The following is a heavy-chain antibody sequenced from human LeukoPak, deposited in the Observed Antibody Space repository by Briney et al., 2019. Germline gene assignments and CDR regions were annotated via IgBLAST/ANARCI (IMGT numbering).Heavy chain of an antibody. Sequence: GASVKVSCKASGYTFTSYGISWVRQAPGQGLEWMGWISAYNGNTNYAQKFQGRVTITADESTSTAYMELSSLRSEDTAVYYCARFGRDGYMDWFDPWGQGTLVTVSS. J-gene: IGHJ5*02. D-gene: IGHD5-24*01. V-gene: IGHV1-18*01. CDR1: GYTFTSYG. CDR3: ARFGRDGYMDWFDP. CDR2: ISAYNGNT.